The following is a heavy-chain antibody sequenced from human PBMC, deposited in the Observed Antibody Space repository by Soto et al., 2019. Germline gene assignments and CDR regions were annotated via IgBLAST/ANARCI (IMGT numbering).Heavy chain of an antibody. D-gene: IGHD1-26*01. V-gene: IGHV3-74*01. CDR3: ARGAGGRYYNDY. CDR2: IYGDGSRK. Sequence: EVQLVESGGGLIQPGGSLRLSCAASGFTFGSFWMHWVRQGPGKGLEWLSRIYGDGSRKNYADSVEGRFTISRDNANNTVYLQMDNLRAEDTAVYYCARGAGGRYYNDYWGQGTLVTVSS. CDR1: GFTFGSFW. J-gene: IGHJ4*02.